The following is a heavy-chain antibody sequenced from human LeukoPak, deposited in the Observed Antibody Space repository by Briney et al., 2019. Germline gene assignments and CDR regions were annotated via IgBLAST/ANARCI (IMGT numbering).Heavy chain of an antibody. V-gene: IGHV1-69*05. CDR2: IIPIFGTA. Sequence: PGGSLRLSCAASGFTFSSYAISWVRQAPGQGLEWMGGIIPIFGTANYAQKFQGRVTITTDESTSTAYMELSSLRSEDTAVYYCASPYYYDSSGYQRAHWYFDLWGRGTLVTVSS. CDR1: GFTFSSYA. CDR3: ASPYYYDSSGYQRAHWYFDL. D-gene: IGHD3-22*01. J-gene: IGHJ2*01.